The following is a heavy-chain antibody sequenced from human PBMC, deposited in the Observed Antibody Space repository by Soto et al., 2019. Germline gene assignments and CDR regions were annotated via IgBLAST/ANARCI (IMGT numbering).Heavy chain of an antibody. CDR3: ARGHTAKGFDY. CDR1: GFTFSSYG. J-gene: IGHJ4*02. Sequence: QVPLVESGGGVVQPGRSLRLSCAASGFTFSSYGMHWVRQAPGKGLEWVAVISYDGSNKYYADSVKGRFTISRDNSKNTLYLQMNSRRAEDTAVYYCARGHTAKGFDYWGQGTLVTVSS. V-gene: IGHV3-30*03. D-gene: IGHD5-18*01. CDR2: ISYDGSNK.